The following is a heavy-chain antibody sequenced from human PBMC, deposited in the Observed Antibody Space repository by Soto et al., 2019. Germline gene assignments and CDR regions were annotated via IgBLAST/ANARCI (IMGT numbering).Heavy chain of an antibody. CDR3: WRAHSISGYYYYGMDI. J-gene: IGHJ6*02. V-gene: IGHV4-34*01. D-gene: IGHD6-6*01. CDR2: INQSGST. Sequence: SETLSLSCAVYGGSSSGYYWSWLRQPPGKGLEWIGEINQSGSTNYNPSLKSRVTISVDTSKNQFSLKLSSVTAADTAVYYRWRAHSISGYYYYGMDIRGQGPTVTVSS. CDR1: GGSSSGYY.